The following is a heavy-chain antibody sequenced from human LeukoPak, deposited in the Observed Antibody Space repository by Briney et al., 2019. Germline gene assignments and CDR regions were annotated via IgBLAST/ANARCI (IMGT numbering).Heavy chain of an antibody. V-gene: IGHV4-38-2*02. J-gene: IGHJ4*02. Sequence: PSETLSLTCTASGYSISSGYYWGWIRQPPGKGLEWIGSIYHSGSTYYNPSLKSRVTISVDTSKNQFSLKLSSVTAADTAVYYCARTHMTTATTTFDYWGQGTLVTVSS. CDR1: GYSISSGYY. CDR3: ARTHMTTATTTFDY. CDR2: IYHSGST. D-gene: IGHD4-17*01.